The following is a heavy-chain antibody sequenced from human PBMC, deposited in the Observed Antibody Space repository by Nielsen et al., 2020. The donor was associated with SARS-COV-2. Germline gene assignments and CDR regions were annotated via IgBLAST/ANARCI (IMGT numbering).Heavy chain of an antibody. CDR1: GFTFSSYA. D-gene: IGHD5-12*01. CDR2: ISYDGSNK. Sequence: GGSLRLSCAASGFTFSSYAMHWVRQAPGKGLEWVAVISYDGSNKYYADSVKGRFTISRDNSKNTLYLQMNSLRAEDTAVYYCAKDSEVVATIGYYFDYWGQGTLVTVSS. V-gene: IGHV3-30-3*01. J-gene: IGHJ4*02. CDR3: AKDSEVVATIGYYFDY.